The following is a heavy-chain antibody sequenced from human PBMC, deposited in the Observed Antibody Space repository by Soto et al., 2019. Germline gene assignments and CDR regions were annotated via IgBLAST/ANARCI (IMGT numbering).Heavy chain of an antibody. CDR3: ARFVRHQLPTIDF. CDR2: MNPESRNT. D-gene: IGHD2-2*01. Sequence: QVQLVQSGAEVKEPGPSVRVPCRAPGNTSTSNEINWLRQPTGQGLEWMGWMNPESRNTGYAQKFQGRVTMTRDTSISTAYMELTSLRSEDTAVYYCARFVRHQLPTIDFWGQGTLVTVSS. V-gene: IGHV1-8*01. CDR1: GNTSTSNE. J-gene: IGHJ4*02.